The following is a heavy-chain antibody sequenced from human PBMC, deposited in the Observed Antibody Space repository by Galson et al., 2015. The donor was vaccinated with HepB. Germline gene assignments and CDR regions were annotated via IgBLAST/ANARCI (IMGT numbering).Heavy chain of an antibody. CDR2: IYSGGST. CDR1: GFTVSSNY. Sequence: SLRLSCAASGFTVSSNYMSWVRQAPGKGLEWVSVIYSGGSTYYADSVKGRFTISRDNSKNTLYLQMNSLRAEDTAVYYCARGPGSYSLYYYYYYMDVWGKGTTVTVSS. V-gene: IGHV3-53*01. D-gene: IGHD1-26*01. J-gene: IGHJ6*03. CDR3: ARGPGSYSLYYYYYYMDV.